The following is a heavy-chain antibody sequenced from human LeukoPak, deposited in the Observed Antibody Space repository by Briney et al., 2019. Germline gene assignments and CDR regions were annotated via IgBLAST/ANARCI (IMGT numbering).Heavy chain of an antibody. J-gene: IGHJ4*02. D-gene: IGHD3-10*01. Sequence: GGSLRLSCAASGFTFSSYEMNWVRQAPGKGLEWVSYISSSGSTIYYADSVKGRFTISRDNAKNSLYLQMNSLRAEDTAVYYCARDRTLPEGTMVREEGDYWGQGTLVTVSS. CDR2: ISSSGSTI. CDR1: GFTFSSYE. CDR3: ARDRTLPEGTMVREEGDY. V-gene: IGHV3-48*03.